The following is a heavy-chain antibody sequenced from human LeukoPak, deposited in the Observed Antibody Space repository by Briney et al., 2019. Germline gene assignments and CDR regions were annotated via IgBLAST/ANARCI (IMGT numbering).Heavy chain of an antibody. CDR2: IKSKTDGGTT. CDR3: TTGESVTTLYYYYGMDV. D-gene: IGHD4-17*01. V-gene: IGHV3-15*01. Sequence: PGGSLRLSCAASGFTFSNAWMSWVRQAPGKGLEWVGRIKSKTDGGTTDYAAPVKGRFTIPRDDSKNTLYLQMNSLKTEDTAVYYCTTGESVTTLYYYYGMDVWGQGTTVTVSS. CDR1: GFTFSNAW. J-gene: IGHJ6*02.